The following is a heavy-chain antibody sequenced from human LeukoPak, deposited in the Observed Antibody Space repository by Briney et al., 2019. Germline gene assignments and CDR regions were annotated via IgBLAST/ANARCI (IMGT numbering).Heavy chain of an antibody. CDR3: AKGDKSGSYPCYFDY. CDR1: EFTFSSYG. CDR2: IRYDGNNK. D-gene: IGHD1-26*01. V-gene: IGHV3-30*02. J-gene: IGHJ4*02. Sequence: GGSLRLSCAASEFTFSSYGMHWVRQAPGKGLEWVAFIRYDGNNKYYADSVKGRFTISRDNSKNTLYLQMNSLRAEDTAVYYCAKGDKSGSYPCYFDYWGQGTLVTVSS.